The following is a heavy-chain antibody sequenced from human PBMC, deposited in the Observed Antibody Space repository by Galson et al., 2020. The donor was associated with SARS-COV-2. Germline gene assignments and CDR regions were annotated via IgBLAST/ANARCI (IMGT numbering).Heavy chain of an antibody. Sequence: ASETLSLTCTVSGGSISSNYYWGWIRQPPGKGLEWITNIYYSGNTYYNPSLKSRVTISVDTSKNQCSLKLRAVTAADTAVYYCARVAIGGAGGDNWFDPWGQGTLVTVSS. J-gene: IGHJ5*02. CDR3: ARVAIGGAGGDNWFDP. CDR1: GGSISSNYY. CDR2: IYYSGNT. V-gene: IGHV4-39*07. D-gene: IGHD3-16*01.